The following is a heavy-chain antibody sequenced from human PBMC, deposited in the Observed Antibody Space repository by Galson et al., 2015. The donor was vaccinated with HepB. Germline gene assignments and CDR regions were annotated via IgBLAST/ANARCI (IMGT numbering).Heavy chain of an antibody. CDR3: ARDRSSTWYTPAGWFDS. Sequence: TLSLTCTVSGGSISSVTYYWSWIRQPAGKGLEWIGRIYSSGSTNYNPSLKSRVTMSVATSKNQFSLKLSSVTAADTAIYYCARDRSSTWYTPAGWFDSRGQGTLVTVSS. CDR2: IYSSGST. CDR1: GGSISSVTYY. V-gene: IGHV4-61*02. J-gene: IGHJ5*01. D-gene: IGHD6-13*01.